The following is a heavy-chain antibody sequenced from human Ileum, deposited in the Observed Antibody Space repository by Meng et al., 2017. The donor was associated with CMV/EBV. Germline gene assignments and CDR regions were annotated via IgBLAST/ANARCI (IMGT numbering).Heavy chain of an antibody. CDR2: IYNVHSST. J-gene: IGHJ4*02. CDR3: ARISGTYQFDY. CDR1: GFTFSNYA. Sequence: GGSLRLSCAASGFTFSNYAMSWVRQAPGKGLEWVSLIYNVHSSTYYADSVKGRFTLSRDNSKNTLSLQMDSLRAEDTAIYYFARISGTYQFDYWGQGTLVTVSS. D-gene: IGHD1-26*01. V-gene: IGHV3-23*03.